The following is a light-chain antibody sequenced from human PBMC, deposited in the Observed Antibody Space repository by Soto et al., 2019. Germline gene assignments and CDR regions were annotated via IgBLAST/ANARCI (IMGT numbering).Light chain of an antibody. V-gene: IGKV3-11*01. CDR1: QSVSSY. CDR3: QQRSNWTLT. J-gene: IGKJ5*01. Sequence: EIVLTQSPATLSLSPGERATLSCRASQSVSSYLAWYQQKPGQAPRLLIYDASNRATGIPARFSGSGSGTDFTLTISSLAPEDVAVYYCQQRSNWTLTFGQGTRLEIX. CDR2: DAS.